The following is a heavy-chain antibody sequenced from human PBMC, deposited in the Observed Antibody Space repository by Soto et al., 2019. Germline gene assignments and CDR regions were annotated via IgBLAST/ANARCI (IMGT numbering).Heavy chain of an antibody. CDR3: ARGMGRYFDL. CDR1: GDSIGNFY. J-gene: IGHJ2*01. V-gene: IGHV4-4*07. CDR2: LSASGRT. D-gene: IGHD2-8*01. Sequence: PSETLSLTCAISGDSIGNFYWSWIRRPAGKGLESLGRLSASGRTNYSPSLQSRVTMSLDRSKNRFSLRLTSVSAADTAVYFCARGMGRYFDLWGRGTLVTVSS.